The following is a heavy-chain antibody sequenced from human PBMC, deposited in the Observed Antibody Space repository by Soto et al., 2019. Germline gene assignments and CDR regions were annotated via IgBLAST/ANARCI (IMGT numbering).Heavy chain of an antibody. CDR1: GYSFTSYW. Sequence: GESLKISCKGSGYSFTSYWIGWVRQMPGKGLEWMGIIYPGDSDTRYSPSFQGQVTISADKSISTAYLQWSSLKASDTAMYYCARSPYGSGSYYTNWFDPWGQGTLVTVSS. CDR3: ARSPYGSGSYYTNWFDP. V-gene: IGHV5-51*01. D-gene: IGHD3-10*01. CDR2: IYPGDSDT. J-gene: IGHJ5*02.